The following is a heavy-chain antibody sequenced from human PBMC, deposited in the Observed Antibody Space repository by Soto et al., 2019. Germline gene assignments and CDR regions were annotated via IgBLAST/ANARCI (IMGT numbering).Heavy chain of an antibody. Sequence: QVQLVESGGGVVQPGRSLRLSCAASGFTFSSYGMHWVRQAPGKGLEWVAVIWYDGSNKYYADSVKGRFTISRDNSKNTLYLQMNSLRAEDTAVYYCARLMYSSSSGPFDYWGQGTLVTVSS. CDR3: ARLMYSSSSGPFDY. J-gene: IGHJ4*02. D-gene: IGHD6-6*01. CDR1: GFTFSSYG. CDR2: IWYDGSNK. V-gene: IGHV3-33*01.